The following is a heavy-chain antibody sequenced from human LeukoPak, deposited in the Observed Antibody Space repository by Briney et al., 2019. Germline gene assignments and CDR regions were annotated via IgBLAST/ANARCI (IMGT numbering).Heavy chain of an antibody. J-gene: IGHJ4*02. V-gene: IGHV3-74*01. Sequence: GGSLSLSCAPSGFTFSTYWLHWVRQAPRTGLVWVSLINSDGSSTNYADSVMGRFTISRDNAKNTLYLQINSLRAEDTAVYDCATEVSAVTIVGYWGQGTLVTVSS. CDR2: INSDGSST. CDR3: ATEVSAVTIVGY. CDR1: GFTFSTYW. D-gene: IGHD3-10*01.